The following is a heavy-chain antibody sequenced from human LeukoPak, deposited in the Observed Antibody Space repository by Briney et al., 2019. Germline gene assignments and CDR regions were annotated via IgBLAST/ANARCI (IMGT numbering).Heavy chain of an antibody. Sequence: PGGSLRLSCAASGFTFSTFWMSWVRQTPGKGLEWVANINQDGSEKHYVDSVRGRFTFSRDNAKNSLFLQMNNLRAEDTAMYYCARVSDCGGDCYPGLFDSWGQGTLVTVSS. CDR1: GFTFSTFW. CDR2: INQDGSEK. CDR3: ARVSDCGGDCYPGLFDS. V-gene: IGHV3-7*01. J-gene: IGHJ4*02. D-gene: IGHD2-21*01.